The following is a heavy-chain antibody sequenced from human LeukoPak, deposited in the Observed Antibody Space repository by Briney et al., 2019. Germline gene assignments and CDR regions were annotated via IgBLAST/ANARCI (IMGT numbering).Heavy chain of an antibody. Sequence: GASVKVSCKASGYTFTTYGISWVRQAPGQGLEWMGWISAYNGNTNYAQNLQGRVTMTTDTSTSTAYMELRSLRSDDTAVYYCARDHKPYCSSTSCSKNWFDPWGQGTLVTVSS. V-gene: IGHV1-18*01. CDR1: GYTFTTYG. CDR2: ISAYNGNT. CDR3: ARDHKPYCSSTSCSKNWFDP. J-gene: IGHJ5*02. D-gene: IGHD2-2*01.